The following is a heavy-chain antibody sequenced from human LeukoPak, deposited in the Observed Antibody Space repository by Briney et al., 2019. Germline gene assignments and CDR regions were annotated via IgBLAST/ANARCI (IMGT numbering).Heavy chain of an antibody. V-gene: IGHV3-23*01. J-gene: IGHJ4*02. CDR3: AKSGYNRFDY. CDR1: GFTFSNYA. Sequence: GGSLRLSCAASGFTFSNYAMSWVRQAPGKGLEWVSAISGSGGRTYYADSVKGRFTISRDNSRNTLYLQMNSLRDEDTAVYYCAKSGYNRFDYWGQGTLVTVSS. CDR2: ISGSGGRT. D-gene: IGHD5-24*01.